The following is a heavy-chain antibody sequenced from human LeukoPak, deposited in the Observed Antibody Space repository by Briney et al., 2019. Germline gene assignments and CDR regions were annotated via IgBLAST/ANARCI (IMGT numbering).Heavy chain of an antibody. Sequence: GRSLRLSCAASGFTFSSYGMHWVRQAPGKGLEWVAVIWYDGSNKYYADSVKGRFTISRDNSKNTLYLQMNSLRAEDTAVYYWARGGGYSYGYAGYWGQGTLVTVSP. CDR3: ARGGGYSYGYAGY. D-gene: IGHD5-18*01. V-gene: IGHV3-33*01. CDR2: IWYDGSNK. CDR1: GFTFSSYG. J-gene: IGHJ4*02.